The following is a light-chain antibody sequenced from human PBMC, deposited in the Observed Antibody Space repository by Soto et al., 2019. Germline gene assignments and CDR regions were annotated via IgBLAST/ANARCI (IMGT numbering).Light chain of an antibody. J-gene: IGKJ4*01. V-gene: IGKV1-9*01. CDR3: QQLESYPST. CDR2: AES. CDR1: QGINTF. Sequence: QLTQSPSSLSSSLGESVTITCRASQGINTFLAWYQQKTGKAPKILIYAESTLQSGVPSRLSGSGSGTDLNLTISRLQPEDFATYYCQQLESYPSTFGGGTKV.